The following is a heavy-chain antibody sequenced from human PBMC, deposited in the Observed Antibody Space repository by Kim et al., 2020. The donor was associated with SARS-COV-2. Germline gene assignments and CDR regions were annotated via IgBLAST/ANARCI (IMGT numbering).Heavy chain of an antibody. CDR2: ISPNNGDT. CDR1: GYTFTGYY. J-gene: IGHJ4*02. Sequence: ASVKVSCKASGYTFTGYYMHWVRQAPGQGLEWMGRISPNNGDTKYAQQFQGRVTMTWDTSISTAHMELSSLRVDDTAMYYCAKGYHFGLDHWGQGALVTVSS. D-gene: IGHD5-18*01. V-gene: IGHV1-2*06. CDR3: AKGYHFGLDH.